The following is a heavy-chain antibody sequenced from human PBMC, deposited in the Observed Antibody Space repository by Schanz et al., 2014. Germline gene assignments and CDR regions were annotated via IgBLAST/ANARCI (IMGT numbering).Heavy chain of an antibody. J-gene: IGHJ6*03. CDR3: ARGGARRFPVVPDAIQGLRGHYYYYYLDV. D-gene: IGHD2-2*02. V-gene: IGHV4-61*02. CDR1: GDSISSGSYY. Sequence: QVQLQESGPGLVKPSQTLSLTCTVSGDSISSGSYYWNWIRQPAGKGLEWIGRVYTSGSTNYNPSLKSRLTIPLDPSKTQFPRKRRSGTAADTAVYYCARGGARRFPVVPDAIQGLRGHYYYYYLDVWGKGTTVTASS. CDR2: VYTSGST.